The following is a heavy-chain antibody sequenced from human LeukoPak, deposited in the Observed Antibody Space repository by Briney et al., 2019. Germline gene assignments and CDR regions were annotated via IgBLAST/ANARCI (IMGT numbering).Heavy chain of an antibody. J-gene: IGHJ4*02. CDR2: INHSGST. CDR3: ARDWVAAAGISYFDY. D-gene: IGHD6-13*01. Sequence: PSETLSLTCAVYGGSFSGYYWSWIRQPPGKGLEWIGEINHSGSTNYNPSLKSRVTISVDTSKNQFSLKLSSVTAADTAVYYCARDWVAAAGISYFDYWGQGTLVTVPS. V-gene: IGHV4-34*01. CDR1: GGSFSGYY.